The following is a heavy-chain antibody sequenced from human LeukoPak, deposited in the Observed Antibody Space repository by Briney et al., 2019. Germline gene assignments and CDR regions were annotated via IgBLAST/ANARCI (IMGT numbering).Heavy chain of an antibody. CDR3: ARGSGSFSGGFDY. CDR1: GFTFSTNS. V-gene: IGHV3-64D*08. J-gene: IGHJ4*02. CDR2: ITSNGGST. Sequence: GGSLRLSCSASGFTFSTNSMHWVRQAPGKGLEFVSAITSNGGSTYYADSVKGRFTISRDNSKNTLYLQMSSLRAEDTAVYYCARGSGSFSGGFDYWGQGTLVTVSS. D-gene: IGHD1-26*01.